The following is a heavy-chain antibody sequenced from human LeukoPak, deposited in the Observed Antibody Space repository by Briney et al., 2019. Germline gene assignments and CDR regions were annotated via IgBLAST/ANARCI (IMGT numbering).Heavy chain of an antibody. Sequence: PGGSLILSCATSGFTFSNYWMSWVRQAPGKGLEWVANIMEDGSEKNYVDSVKGRFTISRDNAKNSLYLQMNSLRAEDTAIYYCARDWGAAGLWDYWGQGTLVTVSS. J-gene: IGHJ4*02. D-gene: IGHD6-13*01. CDR3: ARDWGAAGLWDY. CDR2: IMEDGSEK. V-gene: IGHV3-7*05. CDR1: GFTFSNYW.